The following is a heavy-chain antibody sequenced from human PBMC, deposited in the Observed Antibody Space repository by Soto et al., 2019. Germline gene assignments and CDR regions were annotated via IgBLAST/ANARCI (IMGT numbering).Heavy chain of an antibody. CDR3: ARGSSGYISSWYYFDY. Sequence: EVQLLESGGGLVQPGGSLRLSCAASGFTFTDYALSWVRQAPGKGLEWVATISGIGGSTYLADSVKGRLSISRDNSKNTVSLLMNSLRAEDTAVYFCARGSSGYISSWYYFDYWGRGTRVTVSS. CDR2: ISGIGGST. J-gene: IGHJ4*02. D-gene: IGHD6-13*01. CDR1: GFTFTDYA. V-gene: IGHV3-23*01.